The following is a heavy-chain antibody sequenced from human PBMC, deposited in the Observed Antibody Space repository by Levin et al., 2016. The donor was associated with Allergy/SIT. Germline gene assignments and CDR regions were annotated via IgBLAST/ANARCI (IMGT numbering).Heavy chain of an antibody. V-gene: IGHV1-46*01. Sequence: ASVKVSCKTSGYTFPTYYIHWVRQAPGQGLEWMGIINPTGGITIYAQNFQGRVTVTSDTSTSTVYMEVSRLTSDDTAVYYCARASDYDKPGYWGQGTLVTVSS. CDR1: GYTFPTYY. D-gene: IGHD3-16*01. J-gene: IGHJ4*02. CDR3: ARASDYDKPGY. CDR2: INPTGGIT.